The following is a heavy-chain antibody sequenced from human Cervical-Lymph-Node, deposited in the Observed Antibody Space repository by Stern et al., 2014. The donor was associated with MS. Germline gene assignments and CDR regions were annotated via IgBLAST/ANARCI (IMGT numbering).Heavy chain of an antibody. D-gene: IGHD1-1*01. Sequence: EVHLVESGAEVKKPGESLKISCKGSGYTFTNNWIAWVRQMPGKGLEWMGIIYPDDPDVRSSPSLQGQVPISADKSISTASLQGSSLRAADSAVYYCARPPPRRKWDDPNYGMDVWGQGTTVTVSS. CDR3: ARPPPRRKWDDPNYGMDV. V-gene: IGHV5-51*03. CDR1: GYTFTNNW. CDR2: IYPDDPDV. J-gene: IGHJ6*02.